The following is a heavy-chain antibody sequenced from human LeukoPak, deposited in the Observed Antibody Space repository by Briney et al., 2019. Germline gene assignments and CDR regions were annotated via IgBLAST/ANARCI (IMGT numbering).Heavy chain of an antibody. V-gene: IGHV4-59*11. CDR1: DDSFSSHY. CDR2: ISYIGST. J-gene: IGHJ3*02. CDR3: ARDLVTVTKGFDI. Sequence: SETLSLTCTVSDDSFSSHYWSWIRQPPGKGLEWIGHISYIGSTNYNPSLKSRVTISIDTSKNQFSLKLISVTAADTAVYYCARDLVTVTKGFDIWGQGTMVSVSS. D-gene: IGHD4-17*01.